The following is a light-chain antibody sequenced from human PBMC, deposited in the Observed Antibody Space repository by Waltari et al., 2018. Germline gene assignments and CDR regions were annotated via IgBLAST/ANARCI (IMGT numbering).Light chain of an antibody. CDR3: QSWDGSTASVV. V-gene: IGLV3-1*01. J-gene: IGLJ2*01. CDR1: KLRKRY. Sequence: SYELAQPPSVSVSPGQTASLTCSGVKLRKRYVCWYQQKPGQSPVLVMFQDIKRPSGIPERIFGSKSGNTATLTSSGTQATDEADYYCQSWDGSTASVVFGGGTKLTVL. CDR2: QDI.